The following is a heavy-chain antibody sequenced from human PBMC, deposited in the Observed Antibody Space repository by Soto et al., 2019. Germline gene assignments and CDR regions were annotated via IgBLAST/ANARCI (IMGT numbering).Heavy chain of an antibody. V-gene: IGHV3-30*04. D-gene: IGHD3-22*01. CDR1: GFTFSSYA. CDR3: ATGPTDSFGWFDP. Sequence: QVQLVESGGGVVQPGRSLRLSCAASGFTFSSYAMHWVRQAPGKGLEWVALISYDGRNKYYADSVKGQFTISRDNSKNTLYLQMNSLRTADTAVYYCATGPTDSFGWFDPWGQGTLVTVSS. J-gene: IGHJ5*02. CDR2: ISYDGRNK.